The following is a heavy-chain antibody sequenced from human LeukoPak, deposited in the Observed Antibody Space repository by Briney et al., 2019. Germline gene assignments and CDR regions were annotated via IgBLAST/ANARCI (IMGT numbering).Heavy chain of an antibody. CDR1: GYTFTGYY. CDR3: AREVWGSYSYGMDV. J-gene: IGHJ6*02. Sequence: ASVKVSCKASGYTFTGYYMHWVRQAPGQGLEWMGWINPNSGGTNYAQKFQGRVTMTTDTSTSTAYMELRSLRSDDTAVYYCAREVWGSYSYGMDVWGQGTTVTVSS. D-gene: IGHD3-16*01. V-gene: IGHV1-2*02. CDR2: INPNSGGT.